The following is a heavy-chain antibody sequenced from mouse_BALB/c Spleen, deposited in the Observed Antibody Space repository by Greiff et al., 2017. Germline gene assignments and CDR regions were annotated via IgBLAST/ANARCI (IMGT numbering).Heavy chain of an antibody. Sequence: QVQLQQPGAELVKPGASVKLSCKASGYTFTSYYMYWVKQRPGQGLEWIGGINPSNGGTNFNEKFKSKATLTVDKSSSTAYMQLSSLTSEDSAVYYCTRSRRYYFDYWGQGTTLTVSS. V-gene: IGHV1S81*02. J-gene: IGHJ2*01. CDR1: GYTFTSYY. D-gene: IGHD1-1*01. CDR3: TRSRRYYFDY. CDR2: INPSNGGT.